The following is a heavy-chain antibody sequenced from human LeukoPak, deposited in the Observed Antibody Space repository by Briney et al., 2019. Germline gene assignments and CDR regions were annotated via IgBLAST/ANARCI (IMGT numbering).Heavy chain of an antibody. V-gene: IGHV3-30*03. J-gene: IGHJ3*02. CDR2: ISYDGSNK. D-gene: IGHD3-10*01. Sequence: TGGSLRLSCAASGFTFSSYGMHWVRQAPGKGLEWVAVISYDGSNKYYADSVKGRFTISRDNSKNTLYLQMNSLRAEDTAVYYCASRHRGGYYYGSDDAFDIWGQGTMVTVSS. CDR3: ASRHRGGYYYGSDDAFDI. CDR1: GFTFSSYG.